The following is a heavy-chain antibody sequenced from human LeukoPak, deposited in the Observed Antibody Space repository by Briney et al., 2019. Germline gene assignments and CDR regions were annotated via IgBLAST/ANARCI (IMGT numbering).Heavy chain of an antibody. J-gene: IGHJ4*02. Sequence: GGSLRLSCAASGFTFSSYAMSWVRQAPGKGLEWVSAISGSGHSTYYADSVKGRFTIPRDNSKNTLYLQMNSLKTEDTAVYYCAKLLTSDDYWGQGTLVTVSS. D-gene: IGHD2-2*01. CDR1: GFTFSSYA. CDR2: ISGSGHST. V-gene: IGHV3-23*01. CDR3: AKLLTSDDY.